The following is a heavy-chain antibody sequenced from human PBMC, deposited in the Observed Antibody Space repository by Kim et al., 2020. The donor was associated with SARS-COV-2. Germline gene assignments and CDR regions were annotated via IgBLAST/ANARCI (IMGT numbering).Heavy chain of an antibody. Sequence: WGSLRLSCAASGFTFSSYAMSWVRQAPGKGLEWVSAISGSGGSTYHADSVKGRFTISRDNSKNTLYLQMNSLRAEDTAVYYCAKRRDVYNPRPDFDYWGQGTLVTVSS. CDR1: GFTFSSYA. V-gene: IGHV3-23*01. CDR2: ISGSGGST. J-gene: IGHJ4*02. D-gene: IGHD1-1*01. CDR3: AKRRDVYNPRPDFDY.